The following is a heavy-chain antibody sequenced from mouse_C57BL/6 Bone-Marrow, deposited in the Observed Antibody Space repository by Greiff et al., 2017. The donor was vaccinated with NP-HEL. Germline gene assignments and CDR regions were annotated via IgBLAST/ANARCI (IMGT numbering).Heavy chain of an antibody. Sequence: EVKLEESGGGLVKPGGSLKLSCAASGFTFSSYAMSWVRQTPEKRLEWVATISDGGSYTYYPANVKGRFTISRDNAKNNLYLQMSHLKSEDTAMYYCARDHSWDYGSSYGYWGQGTTLTVSS. D-gene: IGHD1-1*01. CDR3: ARDHSWDYGSSYGY. CDR1: GFTFSSYA. V-gene: IGHV5-4*01. J-gene: IGHJ2*01. CDR2: ISDGGSYT.